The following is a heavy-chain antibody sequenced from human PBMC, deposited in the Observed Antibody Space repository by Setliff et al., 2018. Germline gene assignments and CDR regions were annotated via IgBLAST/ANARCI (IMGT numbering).Heavy chain of an antibody. CDR2: IYSGGTI. V-gene: IGHV3-53*01. CDR3: ARDITSYYALGY. Sequence: ETLSLTCAVYGGSFSGYYMTWVRQAPGKGLEWVSVIYSGGTIYYADSVKGRFTISRDNSRNTLHLQMNSLSGEDTAVYYCARDITSYYALGYWGQGTLVTVSS. CDR1: GGSFSGYY. J-gene: IGHJ4*02. D-gene: IGHD2-2*01.